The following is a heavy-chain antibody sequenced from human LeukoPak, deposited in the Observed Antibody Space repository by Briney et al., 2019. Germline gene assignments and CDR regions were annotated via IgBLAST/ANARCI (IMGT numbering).Heavy chain of an antibody. CDR3: ARGAVLWFRPKLYYYYMDV. V-gene: IGHV4-34*01. CDR2: INHSGST. J-gene: IGHJ6*03. CDR1: GGSFSGYY. Sequence: SEALSLTCAVYGGSFSGYYWSWIRQPPGKGLEWIGEINHSGSTNYNPSLKSRVTISVDTSKNQFSLKLSSVTAADTAVYYCARGAVLWFRPKLYYYYMDVWGKGTTVTVSS. D-gene: IGHD3-10*01.